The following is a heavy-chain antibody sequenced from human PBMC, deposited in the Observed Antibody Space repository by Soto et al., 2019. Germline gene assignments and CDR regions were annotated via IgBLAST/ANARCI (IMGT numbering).Heavy chain of an antibody. CDR2: INRDGSNK. Sequence: PGGYLRLSCAASGFTLSAYWMTWVRQAPGKGLEWVANINRDGSNKYYADSVKGRFTISRDNSKNTLYLQMNSLRAEDTAVYYCASVMPYIMCWYHPDYGMDVWGQGPTVTV. CDR1: GFTLSAYW. D-gene: IGHD6-13*01. J-gene: IGHJ6*02. CDR3: ASVMPYIMCWYHPDYGMDV. V-gene: IGHV3-7*02.